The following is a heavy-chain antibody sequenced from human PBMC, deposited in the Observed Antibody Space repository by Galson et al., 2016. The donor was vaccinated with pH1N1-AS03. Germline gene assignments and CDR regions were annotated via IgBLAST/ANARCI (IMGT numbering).Heavy chain of an antibody. J-gene: IGHJ4*02. CDR3: ARKFVPDF. V-gene: IGHV1-8*01. D-gene: IGHD2-2*01. Sequence: QSGAEVKDPGASVKVSCKASGYTFTKFLLSWVRQAPGQGLQWIGWMNPNNGSTAFAEKFLGRVTLTRDTSINTAYMELTSLGAEDTAMYYCARKFVPDFWGQGTLVTVSS. CDR1: GYTFTKFL. CDR2: MNPNNGST.